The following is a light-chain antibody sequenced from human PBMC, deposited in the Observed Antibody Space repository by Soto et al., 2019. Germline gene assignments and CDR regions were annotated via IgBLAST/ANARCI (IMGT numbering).Light chain of an antibody. V-gene: IGKV1-5*03. J-gene: IGKJ1*01. Sequence: DIQMTQSPSTLSASVGDRVTITCRASQSISSWLAWYQQKPGKAPKLLLYKASSLESGVPSRFRGSGSGTEFTLTISSLQPDDFATYYCQQYNNYPWTFGQGTKVEIK. CDR1: QSISSW. CDR2: KAS. CDR3: QQYNNYPWT.